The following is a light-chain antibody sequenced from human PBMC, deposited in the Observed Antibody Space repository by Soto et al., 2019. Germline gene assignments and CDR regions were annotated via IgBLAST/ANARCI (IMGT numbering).Light chain of an antibody. Sequence: DIQMTQSPSSLSASVGDRVTITCRASQSIGGYLNWYQQKPGKAPKLLIYAASSLHSGVPSRFSGSGSGTDFTLTISSLQPEDFATYYCQQANSFLPLTFGGGTRWIS. J-gene: IGKJ4*01. CDR1: QSIGGY. CDR3: QQANSFLPLT. V-gene: IGKV1-39*01. CDR2: AAS.